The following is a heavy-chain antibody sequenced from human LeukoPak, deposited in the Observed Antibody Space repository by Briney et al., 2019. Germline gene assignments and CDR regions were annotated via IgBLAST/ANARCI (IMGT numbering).Heavy chain of an antibody. J-gene: IGHJ3*01. CDR1: GFTFSTYD. V-gene: IGHV3-13*01. D-gene: IGHD3-3*01. Sequence: GGSLRLSCAASGFTFSTYDTHWVRQGTGKVLEWVSAIGPAGDTYYPDSVKGRFTISRENAKNSLYLQMNSLRAGDTAVYYCVRVAKSVFGDFFDVWGRGTTVTVSS. CDR2: IGPAGDT. CDR3: VRVAKSVFGDFFDV.